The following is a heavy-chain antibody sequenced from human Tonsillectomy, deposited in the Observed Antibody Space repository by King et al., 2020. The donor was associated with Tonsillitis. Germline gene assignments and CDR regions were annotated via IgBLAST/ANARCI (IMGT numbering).Heavy chain of an antibody. D-gene: IGHD3-22*01. CDR1: GGSISSGGYY. CDR3: ARFYSDSSGYYPDDY. CDR2: IYTSGST. Sequence: MQLQESGPGLVKPSQTLSLTCTVSGGSISSGGYYWSWIRQPPGKGLEWIGRIYTSGSTIYNPSPKSRATMSVETSKNQFSLKLSSVTAADTAVYYCARFYSDSSGYYPDDYWGQGTLVTVSS. J-gene: IGHJ4*02. V-gene: IGHV4-61*02.